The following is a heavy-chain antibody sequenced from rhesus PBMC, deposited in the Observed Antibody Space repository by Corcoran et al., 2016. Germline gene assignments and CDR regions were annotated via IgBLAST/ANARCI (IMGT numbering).Heavy chain of an antibody. J-gene: IGHJ4*01. Sequence: QVQLQESGPGVVKLSETLSLTCAVSGGSISDSYRWSWIRQPPGKGLEWIGYIYGSSPRTNSNPSLKSRVTISMDTSKNQFSLKLSSVTAADTAVYYCAGTFYFDCWGQAVLVTVSS. CDR2: IYGSSPRT. V-gene: IGHV4S10*01. CDR1: GGSISDSYR. CDR3: AGTFYFDC.